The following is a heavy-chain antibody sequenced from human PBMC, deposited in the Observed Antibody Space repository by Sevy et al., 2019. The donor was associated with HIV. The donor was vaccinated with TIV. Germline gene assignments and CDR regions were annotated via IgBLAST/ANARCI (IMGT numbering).Heavy chain of an antibody. CDR2: TFYRSNWCN. D-gene: IGHD2-8*01. V-gene: IGHV6-1*01. J-gene: IGHJ6*02. CDR1: GDSVSSNNAA. CDR3: ARDGLTYGGMDV. Sequence: QSQTLSLTCAISGDSVSSNNAAWNWIRQSPSRGLEWLGRTFYRSNWCNDYAVSVKGRITINPDTSKNQLSLQLTSVTPEDTAVYYCARDGLTYGGMDVWGQGTTVTVSS.